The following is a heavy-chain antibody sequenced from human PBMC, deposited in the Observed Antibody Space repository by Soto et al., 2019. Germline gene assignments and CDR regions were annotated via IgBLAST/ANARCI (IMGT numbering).Heavy chain of an antibody. Sequence: QSTLKESGPTLVNPTQTLTLTCIYSGFSLTTRGAGVGWIRQHPGKALEWHALISWKDDKRYNPGLESRLTISMATSNNQVILILSDIAPVDTSTYFCANRYSGNYYRWAFDSWGQGTLVTVSS. J-gene: IGHJ4*01. D-gene: IGHD1-26*01. CDR1: GFSLTTRGAG. CDR3: ANRYSGNYYRWAFDS. V-gene: IGHV2-5*01. CDR2: ISWKDDK.